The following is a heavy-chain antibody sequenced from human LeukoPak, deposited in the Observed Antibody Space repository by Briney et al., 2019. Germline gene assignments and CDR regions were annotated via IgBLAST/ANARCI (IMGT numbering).Heavy chain of an antibody. Sequence: ASVKVSCKASGYTFTSYYMHWVRQAPGQGLEWMGIINPSGGSTSYAQKFQGRVTMTRDMSTSTVYMELSSLRSEDTAVYYCARDFHPIAAGNYYMDVWRKGTTVTVS. CDR2: INPSGGST. J-gene: IGHJ6*03. V-gene: IGHV1-46*01. CDR1: GYTFTSYY. CDR3: ARDFHPIAAGNYYMDV. D-gene: IGHD6-13*01.